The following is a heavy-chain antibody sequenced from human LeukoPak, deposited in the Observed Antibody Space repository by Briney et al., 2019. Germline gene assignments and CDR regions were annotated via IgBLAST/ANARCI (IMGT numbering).Heavy chain of an antibody. CDR1: GFTFSDYY. CDR3: AKAGIYDYVWGSYLVD. V-gene: IGHV3-11*01. CDR2: ISSSGSTI. Sequence: PGGSLRLSCAASGFTFSDYYMSWIRQAPGKGLEWVSYISSSGSTIYYADSVKGRFTISRDNSKNTLYLQMNSLRAEDTAVYYCAKAGIYDYVWGSYLVDWGQGTLVTVSS. D-gene: IGHD3-16*01. J-gene: IGHJ4*02.